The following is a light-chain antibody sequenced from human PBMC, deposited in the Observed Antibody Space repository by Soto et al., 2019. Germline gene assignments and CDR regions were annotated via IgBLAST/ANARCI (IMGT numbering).Light chain of an antibody. CDR2: TNS. Sequence: QSVLTQPPSVSGTPGQRVTISCSGSSSNIGGNAVNWYQHLPGTAPKLLIYTNSQRPSGVPDRFSGSKSGTSASLALSGLQSEDEADYYCAVWDDSLIGWGFGGGTKVTVL. J-gene: IGLJ3*02. V-gene: IGLV1-44*01. CDR3: AVWDDSLIGWG. CDR1: SSNIGGNA.